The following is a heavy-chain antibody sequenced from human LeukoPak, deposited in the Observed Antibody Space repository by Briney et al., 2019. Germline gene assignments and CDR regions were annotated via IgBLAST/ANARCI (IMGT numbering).Heavy chain of an antibody. D-gene: IGHD1-26*01. V-gene: IGHV5-51*01. J-gene: IGHJ4*02. Sequence: GESLKISCKASGYSFDYYWIAWVRQMPGKGLEWMGIIYPDDSDSTYSPSFQGQVTISVDKSINTAYLQWSSLKASNTAIYYCARHSGSYSPGDYWGQGTLVTVSS. CDR1: GYSFDYYW. CDR2: IYPDDSDS. CDR3: ARHSGSYSPGDY.